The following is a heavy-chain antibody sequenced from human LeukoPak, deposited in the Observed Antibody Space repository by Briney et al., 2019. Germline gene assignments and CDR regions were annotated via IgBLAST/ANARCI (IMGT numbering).Heavy chain of an antibody. CDR1: GYIFTGYY. CDR2: INPITGST. CDR3: ARGPSGYANGFDY. V-gene: IGHV1-2*06. J-gene: IGHJ4*02. Sequence: ASVKVSXKASGYIFTGYYVHWVRQAPGQGLECMGRINPITGSTNHVQKFQGRVTMTTNTAISEAYMELTGLRSDDTAVYYCARGPSGYANGFDYWGQGTLVTVSS. D-gene: IGHD5-12*01.